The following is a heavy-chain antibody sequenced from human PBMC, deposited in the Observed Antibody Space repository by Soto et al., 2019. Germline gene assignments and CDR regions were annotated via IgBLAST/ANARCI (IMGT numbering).Heavy chain of an antibody. CDR1: GFTVSSNY. Sequence: GGSLRLSCAASGFTVSSNYISWVRQAPGKGLEWVSAIYSGGSTHYADSVKGRFTISRDNSKNTLYLQMNSLRAEDTAVYYCAKELHTSSGWSQVIYWGQGTLVTVSS. D-gene: IGHD6-19*01. V-gene: IGHV3-53*01. J-gene: IGHJ4*02. CDR3: AKELHTSSGWSQVIY. CDR2: IYSGGST.